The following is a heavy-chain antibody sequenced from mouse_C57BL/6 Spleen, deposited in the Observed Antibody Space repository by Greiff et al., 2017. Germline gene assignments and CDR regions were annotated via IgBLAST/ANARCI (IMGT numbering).Heavy chain of an antibody. D-gene: IGHD1-1*01. V-gene: IGHV1-75*01. Sequence: QVQLQQSGPELVKPGASVKISCKASGYTFTDYYINWVKQRPGQGLEWIGWIFPGSGSTYYNEKFKGKATLTVDKSSSTAYMLLSSLTSEDSAVYYCARQGTVVARYFDDWGQGTTLTVSS. CDR3: ARQGTVVARYFDD. CDR1: GYTFTDYY. J-gene: IGHJ2*01. CDR2: IFPGSGST.